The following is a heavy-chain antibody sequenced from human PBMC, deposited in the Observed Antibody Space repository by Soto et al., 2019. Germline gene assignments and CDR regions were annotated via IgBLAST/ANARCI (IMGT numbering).Heavy chain of an antibody. D-gene: IGHD3-10*01. V-gene: IGHV1-69*08. CDR3: ARENPAVTTVRGPNYY. CDR1: GGTFSSYT. J-gene: IGHJ4*02. CDR2: IIPILGIA. Sequence: QVQLVQSGAEVKKPGSSVKVSCKASGGTFSSYTISWVRQAPGQGLEWMGRIIPILGIANYAQKFQGRVTNTADKSTSTAYRALSSLRSEDAAVYYCARENPAVTTVRGPNYYWGQATLVTVSP.